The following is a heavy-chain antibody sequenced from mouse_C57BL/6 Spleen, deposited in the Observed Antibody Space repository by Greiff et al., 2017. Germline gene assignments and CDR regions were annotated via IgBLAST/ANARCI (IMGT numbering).Heavy chain of an antibody. J-gene: IGHJ2*01. CDR1: GYTFTSYW. V-gene: IGHV1-7*01. Sequence: VQLQQSGAELAKPGASVKLSCKASGYTFTSYWMHWVIQRPGQGLEWIGYINPSSGYTKSNQKFKDKATLTADKSSSPAYMQPSSLTDEYSAVYYCARGLEGYFDYWGQGTTLTVSS. CDR3: ARGLEGYFDY. D-gene: IGHD2-2*01. CDR2: INPSSGYT.